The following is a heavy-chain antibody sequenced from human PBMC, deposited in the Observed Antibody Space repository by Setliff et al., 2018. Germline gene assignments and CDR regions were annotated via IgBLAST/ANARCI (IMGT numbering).Heavy chain of an antibody. V-gene: IGHV3-30-3*01. J-gene: IGHJ4*02. D-gene: IGHD5-18*01. CDR3: AREARTAMVWSRVSYYFDY. CDR2: MSLDETNK. Sequence: GGSLRLSCAASGFTFTNYIIHWVRQAPGKGLEWVAVMSLDETNKYYADSVRGRFTISRDISKNTLYLQMNSLRAEDTAVYYCAREARTAMVWSRVSYYFDYWGQGTLVTVSS. CDR1: GFTFTNYI.